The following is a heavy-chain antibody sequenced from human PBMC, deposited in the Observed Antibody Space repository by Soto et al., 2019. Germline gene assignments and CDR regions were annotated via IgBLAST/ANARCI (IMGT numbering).Heavy chain of an antibody. J-gene: IGHJ2*01. V-gene: IGHV4-30-2*01. D-gene: IGHD3-3*01. Sequence: LSLTCAVPVGSISSCNFSWNWIRQPPGKGLEWIAYIFHTGSTFYNSSLKPRVSISVDRSKNQFSLKLKSVTETDTAVYYCARVKVGDLFRFNWFFDLWGRGTLVTVSS. CDR1: VGSISSCNFS. CDR2: IFHTGST. CDR3: ARVKVGDLFRFNWFFDL.